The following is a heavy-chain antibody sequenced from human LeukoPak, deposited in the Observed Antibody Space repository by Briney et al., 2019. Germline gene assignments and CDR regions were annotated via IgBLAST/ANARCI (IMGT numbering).Heavy chain of an antibody. CDR1: GFTFSSHG. V-gene: IGHV3-33*01. J-gene: IGHJ4*02. CDR2: IRFDESHR. Sequence: GGSLRLSCAASGFTFSSHGMHWVRQAPGKGLEWVAVIRFDESHRYYADSVKGRFTISRDNSKNTLFLQMSSLRAEDTALYYCARWDIPTADIDYWGRGTLVTVSS. CDR3: ARWDIPTADIDY. D-gene: IGHD6-13*01.